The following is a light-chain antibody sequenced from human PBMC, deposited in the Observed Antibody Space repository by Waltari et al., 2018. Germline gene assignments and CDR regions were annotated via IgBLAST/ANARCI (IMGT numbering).Light chain of an antibody. Sequence: SYVLTQPPSVSVAPGQTARITCDGTKIGSKNVHWYQQKPGQAPELVVYDDGDRPSGIPERFSGSNSGNQATLPISRVDAGDEADYYCQVWDSGSDHYVFGTVTKVTVL. CDR3: QVWDSGSDHYV. J-gene: IGLJ1*01. CDR1: KIGSKN. V-gene: IGLV3-21*02. CDR2: DDG.